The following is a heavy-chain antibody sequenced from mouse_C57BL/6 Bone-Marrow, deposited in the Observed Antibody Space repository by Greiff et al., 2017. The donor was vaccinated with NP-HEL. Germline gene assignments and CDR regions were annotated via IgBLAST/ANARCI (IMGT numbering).Heavy chain of an antibody. CDR2: ISYDGSN. Sequence: EVHLVESGPGLVKPSQSLSLTCSVTGYSITSGYYWNWIRQFPGNKLEWMGYISYDGSNNYNPSLKNRISITRDTFKNQFFLKLNSVTTEDTATYYCARDRGYDDYAMDYWGQGTSVTVSS. CDR3: ARDRGYDDYAMDY. J-gene: IGHJ4*01. CDR1: GYSITSGYY. D-gene: IGHD2-2*01. V-gene: IGHV3-6*01.